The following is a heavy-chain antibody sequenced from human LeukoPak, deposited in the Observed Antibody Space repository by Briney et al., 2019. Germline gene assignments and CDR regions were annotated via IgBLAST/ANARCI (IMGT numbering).Heavy chain of an antibody. J-gene: IGHJ4*02. CDR2: IYYSGST. CDR3: ASRYYDSSGLNY. CDR1: GGSISSSGDY. Sequence: SETLSPTCTVSGGSISSSGDYWGWIRQPPGKGLEWIGSIYYSGSTYYNPSLKSRVTISVDTSKNQFSLKLSSVTAADTAVYYCASRYYDSSGLNYWGQRTLVTVSS. V-gene: IGHV4-39*01. D-gene: IGHD3-22*01.